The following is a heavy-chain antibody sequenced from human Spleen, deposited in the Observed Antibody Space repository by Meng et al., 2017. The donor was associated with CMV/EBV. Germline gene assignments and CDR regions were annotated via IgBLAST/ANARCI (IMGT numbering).Heavy chain of an antibody. CDR2: INPNSGAT. Sequence: GGSLRLSCAASGFTVSSNYMSWVRQAPGKGLEWMGWINPNSGATHFAQKFQGRIAMITDTSITTAYMELSRVRSDDTALYYCARLNAIFYDNTGHYYDHWGQGTLVTVSS. CDR1: GFTVSSNY. CDR3: ARLNAIFYDNTGHYYDH. V-gene: IGHV1-2*02. J-gene: IGHJ4*02. D-gene: IGHD3-22*01.